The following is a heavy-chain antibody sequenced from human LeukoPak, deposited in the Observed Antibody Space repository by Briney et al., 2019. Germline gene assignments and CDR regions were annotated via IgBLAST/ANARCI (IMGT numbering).Heavy chain of an antibody. V-gene: IGHV3-21*01. D-gene: IGHD6-19*01. CDR3: ARDRGSGWYGDLGY. Sequence: GGSLRLSCAASGFPFSTFRMNWVRRAPGKGLEWVSSISGISDYIYYADSVKGRFTISRDNAKNLLYLEMNSLRAEDTAVYFCARDRGSGWYGDLGYWGQGTLVTVSS. J-gene: IGHJ4*02. CDR1: GFPFSTFR. CDR2: ISGISDYI.